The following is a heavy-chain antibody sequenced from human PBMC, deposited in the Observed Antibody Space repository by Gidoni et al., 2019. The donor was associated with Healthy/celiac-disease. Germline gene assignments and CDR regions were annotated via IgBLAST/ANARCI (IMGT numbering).Heavy chain of an antibody. CDR1: GFTVSSNY. V-gene: IGHV3-66*01. J-gene: IGHJ3*02. D-gene: IGHD3-22*01. CDR2: IYSGGST. CDR3: ARVLNYYDSSGYRKGGAFDI. Sequence: EVQLVESGGGLVQPGGSLRLSCAASGFTVSSNYMSWVRQAPGKGLEWVSVIYSGGSTYYADSVKGRFTISRDNSKNTLYLQMNSLRAEDTAVYYCARVLNYYDSSGYRKGGAFDIWGQGTMVTVSS.